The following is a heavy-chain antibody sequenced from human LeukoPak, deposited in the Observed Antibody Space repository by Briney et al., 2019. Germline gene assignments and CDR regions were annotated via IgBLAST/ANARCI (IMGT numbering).Heavy chain of an antibody. CDR1: GFTFSSYS. CDR2: ISSSSSDI. J-gene: IGHJ4*02. Sequence: GGSLRLSCAASGFTFSSYSMNWVRQAPGKGLEWVSSISSSSSDISYADSVKGRFTISRDNAKSSLLLQMNSLRAEDTAVYYCARAPKGWIVTAISFDYWGQRTLVTVSS. CDR3: ARAPKGWIVTAISFDY. V-gene: IGHV3-21*01. D-gene: IGHD5-12*01.